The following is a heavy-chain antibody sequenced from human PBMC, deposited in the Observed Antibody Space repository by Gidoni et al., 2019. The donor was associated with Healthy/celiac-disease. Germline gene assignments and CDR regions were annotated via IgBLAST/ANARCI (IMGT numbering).Heavy chain of an antibody. Sequence: EVQLVEAGGGVVQAGRSRRRARTASGCSLGAEAMSGFRQAPGKGLECVGFIKRKAYGRPTEYAASVKGRFPISRDDSTRIAYLQMNSLKTEDTAVYYCTRVRAARRYYYYGMDVWGQGTTVTVSS. CDR1: GCSLGAEA. CDR2: IKRKAYGRPT. V-gene: IGHV3-49*03. CDR3: TRVRAARRYYYYGMDV. D-gene: IGHD6-6*01. J-gene: IGHJ6*02.